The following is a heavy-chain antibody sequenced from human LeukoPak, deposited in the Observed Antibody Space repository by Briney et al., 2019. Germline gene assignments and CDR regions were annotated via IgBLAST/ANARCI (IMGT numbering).Heavy chain of an antibody. Sequence: PGGSLRLSCAASGFTFSSYAMSWVRQAPGKGLEWVSAISGSGGSTYYADSVRGRFTISRDNSKNTLYLQMNSLRVEDAAVYYCARAPVTSCRGAYCYPFDYWGQGTLVTVSS. J-gene: IGHJ4*02. D-gene: IGHD2-21*01. V-gene: IGHV3-23*01. CDR3: ARAPVTSCRGAYCYPFDY. CDR1: GFTFSSYA. CDR2: ISGSGGST.